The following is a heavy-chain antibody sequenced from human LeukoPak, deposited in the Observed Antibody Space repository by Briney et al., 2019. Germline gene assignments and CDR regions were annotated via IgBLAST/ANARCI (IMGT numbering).Heavy chain of an antibody. J-gene: IGHJ4*02. CDR1: GFSFSSYA. CDR2: ISGSGDNT. Sequence: PGGSLKLSCAASGFSFSSYAMSWVRQAPGKGLERVSSISGSGDNTYYAESVKGRFTISRDNSKNTLFLQMNSLRAEDTAVFYCAKRSGYTTGWFFDFWGQGTLVTVSS. V-gene: IGHV3-23*01. D-gene: IGHD6-19*01. CDR3: AKRSGYTTGWFFDF.